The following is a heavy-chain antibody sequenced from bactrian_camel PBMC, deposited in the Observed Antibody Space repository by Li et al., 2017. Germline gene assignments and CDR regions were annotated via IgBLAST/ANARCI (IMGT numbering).Heavy chain of an antibody. CDR1: GAASSSNC. D-gene: IGHD2*01. Sequence: HVQLVESGGGSVQAGESLRLACLTSGAASSSNCVAWFRQAPGKEREGVAAIVTGRGTTWYAGSVKGQFTISQDNAKNTVYLQVNRLKSEDTARYYCNVRCRSWLGTEYWGQGTQVTVS. V-gene: IGHV3S54*01. J-gene: IGHJ4*01. CDR2: IVTGRGTT. CDR3: NVRCRSWLGTEY.